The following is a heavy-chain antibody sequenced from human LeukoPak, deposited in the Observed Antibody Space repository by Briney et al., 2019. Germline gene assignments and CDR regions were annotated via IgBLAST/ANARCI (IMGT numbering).Heavy chain of an antibody. V-gene: IGHV4-59*01. Sequence: PSETQSLTCTVSGGSISSYYWSWIRQPPGKGLEWIGYIYYSGSTNYNPSLKRRVTISVDTSKNQFSLKLSSVTAADTAVYYCARAPFLYDFWSGTPRNWYFDLWGRGTLVTVSS. D-gene: IGHD3-3*01. J-gene: IGHJ2*01. CDR1: GGSISSYY. CDR2: IYYSGST. CDR3: ARAPFLYDFWSGTPRNWYFDL.